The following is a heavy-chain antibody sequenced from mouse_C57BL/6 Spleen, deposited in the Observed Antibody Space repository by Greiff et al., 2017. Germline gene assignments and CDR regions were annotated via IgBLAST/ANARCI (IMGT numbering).Heavy chain of an antibody. V-gene: IGHV5-9-1*02. CDR1: GFTFSSYA. J-gene: IGHJ3*01. CDR2: ISSGGDYI. CDR3: TREETAQATAWFAY. Sequence: EVKLMESGEGLVKPGGSLKLSCAASGFTFSSYAMSWVRQTPEKRLEWVAYISSGGDYIYYADTVKGRFTISRDNARNTLYLQMSSLKSEDTAMYYCTREETAQATAWFAYWGQGTLVTVSA. D-gene: IGHD3-2*02.